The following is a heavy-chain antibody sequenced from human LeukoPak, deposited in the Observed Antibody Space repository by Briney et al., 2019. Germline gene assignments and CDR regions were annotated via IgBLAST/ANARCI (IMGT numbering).Heavy chain of an antibody. CDR2: IYSGDSR. CDR1: GFTVSSNY. J-gene: IGHJ4*02. D-gene: IGHD6-13*01. Sequence: PGGSLRLSCAASGFTVSSNYMSWVRQAPGKGLEWVSLIYSGDSRYYADSVKGRFTISRDNSKKMLYLQMNSLRAEDTAEYYCARGIAAARPFDDWGQGTLVTVSS. V-gene: IGHV3-66*01. CDR3: ARGIAAARPFDD.